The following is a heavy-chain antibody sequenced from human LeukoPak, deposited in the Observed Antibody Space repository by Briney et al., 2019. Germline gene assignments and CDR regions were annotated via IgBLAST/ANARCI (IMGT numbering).Heavy chain of an antibody. CDR2: SSSSSSYV. V-gene: IGHV3-21*01. CDR3: ARGGSSVPYNWFDP. J-gene: IGHJ5*02. CDR1: GFTFSSYS. Sequence: GGSLRLSCAASGFTFSSYSMNWVRQAPGKGLEWVSSSSSSSSYVYYADSVKGRFTISRDNAKNSLYLQMNSLRAEDTAVYYCARGGSSVPYNWFDPWGQGTLVTVSS. D-gene: IGHD6-6*01.